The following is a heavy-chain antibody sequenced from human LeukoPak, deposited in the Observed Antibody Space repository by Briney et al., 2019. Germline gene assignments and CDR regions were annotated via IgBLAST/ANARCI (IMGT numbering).Heavy chain of an antibody. V-gene: IGHV3-23*01. CDR2: ISGSGGST. D-gene: IGHD1-26*01. Sequence: GGSLRLSCAASGFTFSSYAMSWVRQAPGKGLEWVSAISGSGGSTYYADSVKGRFTISRDNSKNTPYPQMNSLRAEDTAVYYCAKVMGGGSYYLGYFDYWGQGTLVTVSS. CDR1: GFTFSSYA. CDR3: AKVMGGGSYYLGYFDY. J-gene: IGHJ4*02.